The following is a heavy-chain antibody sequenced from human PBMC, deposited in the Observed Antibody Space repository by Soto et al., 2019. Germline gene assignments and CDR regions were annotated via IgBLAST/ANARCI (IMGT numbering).Heavy chain of an antibody. Sequence: EVQLVESGGGVVQPGGSVRLSCEASGFTFRSYRMHWVRQAPGKGLVWVSQIYSDVSSTNYADSVQGRFTISRDNTKNTLFLQMNSLRAEDTAIYYCAKGRDDYDRSGYHTSFDFWGQGILVTVSS. CDR2: IYSDVSST. D-gene: IGHD3-22*01. CDR1: GFTFRSYR. J-gene: IGHJ4*02. CDR3: AKGRDDYDRSGYHTSFDF. V-gene: IGHV3-74*01.